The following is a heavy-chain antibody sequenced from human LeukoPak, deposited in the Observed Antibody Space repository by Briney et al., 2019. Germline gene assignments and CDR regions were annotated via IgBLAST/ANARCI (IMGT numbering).Heavy chain of an antibody. CDR1: GFTFSSYA. Sequence: GGSLRLSCAASGFTFSSYAMSWVRQAPGKGLEWVSAISGSGGSTYYADSAKGRFTISRDNSKNTLYLQMNSLRAEDTAVYYCAKDLIVVVITNPSYWGQGTLVTVSS. CDR3: AKDLIVVVITNPSY. CDR2: ISGSGGST. V-gene: IGHV3-23*01. J-gene: IGHJ4*02. D-gene: IGHD3-22*01.